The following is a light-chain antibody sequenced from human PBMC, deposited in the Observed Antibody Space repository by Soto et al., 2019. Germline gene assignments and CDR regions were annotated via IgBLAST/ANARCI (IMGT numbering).Light chain of an antibody. V-gene: IGKV3-15*01. CDR3: QQYDKWPPYT. J-gene: IGKJ2*01. CDR1: QSVGSE. Sequence: VVMTQSPATLSVSPGDRATLSCRASQSVGSELAWYQQKPGQAPRLLIYGASTRSTGIPARFSGSGSGTDFTLTISSLQSEDFAVYYCQQYDKWPPYTFGQGTKVDIK. CDR2: GAS.